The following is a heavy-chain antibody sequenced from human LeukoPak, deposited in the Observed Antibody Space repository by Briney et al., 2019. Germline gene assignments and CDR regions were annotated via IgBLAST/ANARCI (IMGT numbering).Heavy chain of an antibody. Sequence: GGSLRLSCAASGFTFSRYSINWVRQAPGKGLEWISYISAGGSTMYYADSVKGRFTISRDNAKNALYLQMNSLRAEDTAVYYCARTHYGSADFDYWGQGTLVTVSS. CDR3: ARTHYGSADFDY. CDR2: ISAGGSTM. J-gene: IGHJ4*02. D-gene: IGHD3-10*01. V-gene: IGHV3-48*01. CDR1: GFTFSRYS.